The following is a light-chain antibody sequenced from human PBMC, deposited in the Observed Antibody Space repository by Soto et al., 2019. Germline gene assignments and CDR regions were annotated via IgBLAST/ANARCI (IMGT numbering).Light chain of an antibody. J-gene: IGKJ5*01. CDR1: QSVSSY. CDR2: DAS. Sequence: EIVLTQSPVTLSLSPGERATLSCRASQSVSSYLAWYQQKPGQAPRLLIYDASNRATGIPDRFSGSGSGTDFTLTIGRLEPGDFAVYYCLHYGGSPLTFGQGTRLEIK. CDR3: LHYGGSPLT. V-gene: IGKV3-20*01.